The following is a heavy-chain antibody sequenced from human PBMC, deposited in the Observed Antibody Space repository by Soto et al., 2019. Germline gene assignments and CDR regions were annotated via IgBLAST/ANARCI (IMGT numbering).Heavy chain of an antibody. Sequence: SETLSLTCTVSGGSISSYYWSWIRQPPGKGLEWIGYIYYSGSTNYNPSLKSRVTISVDTSKNQFSLKLSSVTAADTAVCYCARDRGYSNSGDYYGMDVWGQGTTVTVSS. CDR1: GGSISSYY. CDR2: IYYSGST. V-gene: IGHV4-59*01. CDR3: ARDRGYSNSGDYYGMDV. D-gene: IGHD5-18*01. J-gene: IGHJ6*02.